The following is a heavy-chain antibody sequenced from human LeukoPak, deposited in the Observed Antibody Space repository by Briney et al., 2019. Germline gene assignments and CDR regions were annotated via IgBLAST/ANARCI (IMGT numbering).Heavy chain of an antibody. Sequence: PGGSLRLSCAASGFTFSSYSMNWVRQAPGEGLEWVSSISSSSSYIYYADSVKGRFTISRDNAKNSLFLQMNSLRAEDTAVYYCARENDQGFDYWGQGTLVTVSS. V-gene: IGHV3-21*01. D-gene: IGHD3-16*01. CDR1: GFTFSSYS. CDR3: ARENDQGFDY. J-gene: IGHJ4*02. CDR2: ISSSSSYI.